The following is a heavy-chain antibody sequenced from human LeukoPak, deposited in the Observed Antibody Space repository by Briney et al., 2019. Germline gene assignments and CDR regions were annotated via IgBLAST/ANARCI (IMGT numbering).Heavy chain of an antibody. Sequence: SLRLSCVASGFTFDDFAMHWVRQAPGKGLEWVSGISWNGGNKDYVDSVKGRFTISRDNAENSLYLQMNSLRVEDTAVYFCASTQTFDYWGQGTLVTVSS. CDR3: ASTQTFDY. V-gene: IGHV3-9*01. J-gene: IGHJ4*02. CDR1: GFTFDDFA. CDR2: ISWNGGNK.